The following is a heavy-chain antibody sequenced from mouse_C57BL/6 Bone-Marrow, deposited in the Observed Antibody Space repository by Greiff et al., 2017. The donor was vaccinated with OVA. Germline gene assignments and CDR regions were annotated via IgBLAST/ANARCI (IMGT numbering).Heavy chain of an antibody. CDR1: GYTFTSYT. J-gene: IGHJ1*03. CDR2: INPSSGYT. V-gene: IGHV1-4*01. Sequence: VKLQESGADLARPGASVKMSCKASGYTFTSYTMHWVKQRPGQGLEWIGYINPSSGYTKYNQKFKDKATLTADKSSSTAYMQLSSLTSEDSAVYYCARRLVRDWYFDVWGTGTTVTVSS. CDR3: ARRLVRDWYFDV. D-gene: IGHD2-5*01.